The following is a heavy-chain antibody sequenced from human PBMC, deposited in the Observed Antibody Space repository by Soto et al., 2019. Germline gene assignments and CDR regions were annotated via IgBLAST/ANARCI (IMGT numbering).Heavy chain of an antibody. V-gene: IGHV3-13*01. J-gene: IGHJ5*02. CDR2: IGTAGDT. Sequence: EVQLVESGGGLVQPGGSLRLSCAASGFTFSSYDMHWVRQATGKGLEWVSAIGTAGDTYYPGSVNGRFTISRENAKNSLYLQMNSLRAGDTAVYYCARGRGKNWFDPWGQGTLVTVSS. CDR3: ARGRGKNWFDP. CDR1: GFTFSSYD.